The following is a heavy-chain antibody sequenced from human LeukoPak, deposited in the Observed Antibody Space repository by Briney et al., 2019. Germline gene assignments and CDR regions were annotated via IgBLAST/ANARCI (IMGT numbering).Heavy chain of an antibody. V-gene: IGHV1-69*05. CDR2: IIPIFGTA. CDR1: GGTFSSYA. CDR3: AREPIVGATTEFYFDY. Sequence: ASVKVSCKXSGGTFSSYAISWVRQAPGQGLEGMGRIIPIFGTANYAQKFQGRVTITTDESTSTAYMELSSLRSEDTAVYYCAREPIVGATTEFYFDYWGQGTLVTVSS. D-gene: IGHD1-26*01. J-gene: IGHJ4*02.